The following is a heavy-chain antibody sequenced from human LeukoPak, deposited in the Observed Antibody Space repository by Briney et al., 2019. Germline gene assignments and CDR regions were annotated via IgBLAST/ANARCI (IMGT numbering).Heavy chain of an antibody. V-gene: IGHV1-69*01. CDR1: GGTFSSYA. Sequence: SVKVSCKASGGTFSSYAISWVRQAPGQGLEWMGGIIPIFGTANYAQNFQGRVTITADESTSTAYMELSSLRSEDTAVYYCARKGALWFGELFHYMDVWGKGTTVTVSS. D-gene: IGHD3-10*01. J-gene: IGHJ6*03. CDR3: ARKGALWFGELFHYMDV. CDR2: IIPIFGTA.